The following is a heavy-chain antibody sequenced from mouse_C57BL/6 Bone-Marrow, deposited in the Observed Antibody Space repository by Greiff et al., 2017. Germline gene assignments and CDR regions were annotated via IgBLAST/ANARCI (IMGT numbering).Heavy chain of an antibody. CDR3: ARSPGLRLDY. D-gene: IGHD2-4*01. Sequence: QVQLQQPGAELVMPGASVKLSCKASGYTFTSYWMHWVKQRPGQGLEWIGEIDPSDSYTNYNQKFKGKSTLTVDKSSSTAYMQLSSLTSEDSAVLYCARSPGLRLDYWGQGTTLTVSS. CDR1: GYTFTSYW. CDR2: IDPSDSYT. V-gene: IGHV1-69*01. J-gene: IGHJ2*01.